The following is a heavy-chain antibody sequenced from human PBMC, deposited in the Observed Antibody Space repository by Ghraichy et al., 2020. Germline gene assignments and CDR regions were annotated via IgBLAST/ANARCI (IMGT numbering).Heavy chain of an antibody. CDR3: AICITMVRGVIITPYYFDY. J-gene: IGHJ4*02. D-gene: IGHD3-10*01. V-gene: IGHV4-39*01. Sequence: SETLSLTCTVSGGSISSSSYYWGWIRQPPGKGLEWIGSIYYSGSTYYNPSLKSRVTISVDTSKNQFSLKLSSVTAADTAVYYCAICITMVRGVIITPYYFDYWGQGTLVTVSS. CDR1: GGSISSSSYY. CDR2: IYYSGST.